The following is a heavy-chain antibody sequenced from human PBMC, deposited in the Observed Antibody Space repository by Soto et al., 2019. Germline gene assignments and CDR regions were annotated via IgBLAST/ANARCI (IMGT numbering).Heavy chain of an antibody. CDR3: ARDNTLAVAGLDY. D-gene: IGHD6-19*01. Sequence: GGSLRLSCAASGFTFSSYAMSWVRQAPGKGLEWVSAISGSGGSTYYADSVKGRFTISRDNSKNTLYLQMNSLRAEDTAVYYCARDNTLAVAGLDYWGQGTPVTVSS. V-gene: IGHV3-23*01. CDR1: GFTFSSYA. CDR2: ISGSGGST. J-gene: IGHJ4*02.